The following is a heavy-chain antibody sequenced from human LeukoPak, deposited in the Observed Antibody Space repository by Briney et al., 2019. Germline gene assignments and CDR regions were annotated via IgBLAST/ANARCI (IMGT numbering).Heavy chain of an antibody. Sequence: GASVKVSCKAFRYTFTSNYMHWVRQAPGQGPEWMGVISPSGGSTTYAQKFQGRVTLTRDMFTSTEYLELSSLRSEDTAVYYCARDNSVRDEAWWFNPWGQGTLVTVSS. CDR2: ISPSGGST. CDR3: ARDNSVRDEAWWFNP. V-gene: IGHV1-46*01. D-gene: IGHD5-24*01. J-gene: IGHJ5*02. CDR1: RYTFTSNY.